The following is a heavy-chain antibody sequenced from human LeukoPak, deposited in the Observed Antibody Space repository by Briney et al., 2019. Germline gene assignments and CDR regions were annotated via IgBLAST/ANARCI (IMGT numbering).Heavy chain of an antibody. CDR2: ISYDGSSK. CDR1: GFTFSRYA. CDR3: ARSYSSSWYDSYFQH. V-gene: IGHV3-30*04. Sequence: GRSLRLSCAASGFTFSRYAVHWVRQAPGKGLEWVAIISYDGSSKYYADSVKGRFTISRDNPKNTLYLQMNSLRAEDTALYYCARSYSSSWYDSYFQHWGQGTLVIVSS. D-gene: IGHD6-13*01. J-gene: IGHJ1*01.